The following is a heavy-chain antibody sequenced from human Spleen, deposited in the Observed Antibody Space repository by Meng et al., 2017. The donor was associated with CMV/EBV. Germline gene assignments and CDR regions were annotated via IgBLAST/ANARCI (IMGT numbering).Heavy chain of an antibody. J-gene: IGHJ4*02. CDR3: ARGENLGIEVVPAAPLDH. D-gene: IGHD2-2*01. CDR2: ISPNNGNT. V-gene: IGHV1-18*01. Sequence: ASVKVSCKASGYMFTSYAITWVRQAPGQGLEWMGWISPNNGNTFYSRNFQGRVTMTTDTSTSTVYMDLRSLTSDDTALYYCARGENLGIEVVPAAPLDHWGQGTLVTVSS. CDR1: GYMFTSYA.